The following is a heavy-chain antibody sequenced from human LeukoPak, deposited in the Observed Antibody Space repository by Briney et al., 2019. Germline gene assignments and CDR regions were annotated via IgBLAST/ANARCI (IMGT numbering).Heavy chain of an antibody. D-gene: IGHD2-2*01. V-gene: IGHV3-23*01. CDR1: GFTFNSYV. CDR3: AKRPSSSISGSASAFDI. Sequence: GGSLRLSCAASGFTFNSYVMSWVRQAPGKGLEWVSGITVSDDRTYYADSVKGRFTISRDRSKNTLYLQMNSLRAEDTALYYCAKRPSSSISGSASAFDIWGQGTMVTVSS. CDR2: ITVSDDRT. J-gene: IGHJ3*02.